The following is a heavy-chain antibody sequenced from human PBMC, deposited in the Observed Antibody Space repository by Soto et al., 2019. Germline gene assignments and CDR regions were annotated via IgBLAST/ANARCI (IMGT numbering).Heavy chain of an antibody. V-gene: IGHV4-59*01. CDR1: GGSISSYY. D-gene: IGHD1-20*01. Sequence: QVQLQESGPGLVKPSETLSLTCTVSGGSISSYYWSWIRQPPGKGLEWIGYIYYSGITNYNPSLKSRVTISVATSKNQFSLKLSSVTAADTAVYYCARYKSNYYYGMDVLGQGTTVTVS. J-gene: IGHJ6*02. CDR2: IYYSGIT. CDR3: ARYKSNYYYGMDV.